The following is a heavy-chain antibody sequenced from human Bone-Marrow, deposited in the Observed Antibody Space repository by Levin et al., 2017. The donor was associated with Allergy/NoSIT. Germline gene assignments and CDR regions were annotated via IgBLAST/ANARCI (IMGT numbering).Heavy chain of an antibody. CDR1: GFTFSDYY. J-gene: IGHJ4*02. Sequence: PGESLKISCAASGFTFSDYYMSWIRQAPGKGLEWVSYISSSGSTIYYADSVKGRFTISRDNAKNSLYLQMNSLRAEDTAVYYCATTTVTPRPDYWGQGTLVTVSS. V-gene: IGHV3-11*01. CDR2: ISSSGSTI. D-gene: IGHD4-17*01. CDR3: ATTTVTPRPDY.